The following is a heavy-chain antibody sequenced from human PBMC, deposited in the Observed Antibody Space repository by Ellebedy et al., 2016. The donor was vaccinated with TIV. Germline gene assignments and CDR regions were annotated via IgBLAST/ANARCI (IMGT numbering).Heavy chain of an antibody. J-gene: IGHJ5*02. D-gene: IGHD6-13*01. CDR2: IYYSGST. CDR3: ARGGIAAAGSCWFDP. CDR1: GGSISSSNYF. V-gene: IGHV4-39*07. Sequence: SETLSLTCTVSGGSISSSNYFWGWIRQPPGKGLEWIGSIYYSGSTYYNPSLKSRLTISVDTSKNQFSLKLSSVTAADTAVYYCARGGIAAAGSCWFDPWGQGTLVTVSS.